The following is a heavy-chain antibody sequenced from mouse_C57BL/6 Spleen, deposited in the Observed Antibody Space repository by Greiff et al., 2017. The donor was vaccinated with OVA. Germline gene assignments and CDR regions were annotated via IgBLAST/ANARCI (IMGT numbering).Heavy chain of an antibody. D-gene: IGHD1-1*01. CDR1: GYTFTSYW. Sequence: QVQLQQPGAELVMPGASVKLSCKASGYTFTSYWMHWVKQRPGQGLEWIGEIDPSDSYTNYNQKFKGKSTLTADKSSSTAYMQLSSLTSEDSAVYYCARYAYYGSSYAMDYWGQGTAVTVSS. J-gene: IGHJ4*01. CDR3: ARYAYYGSSYAMDY. CDR2: IDPSDSYT. V-gene: IGHV1-69*01.